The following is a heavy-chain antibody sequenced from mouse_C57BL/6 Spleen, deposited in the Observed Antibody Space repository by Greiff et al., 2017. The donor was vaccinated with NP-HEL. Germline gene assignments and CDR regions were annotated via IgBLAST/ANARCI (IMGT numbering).Heavy chain of an antibody. D-gene: IGHD1-1*01. Sequence: QVQLKQSGAELVKPGASVKISCKASGYAFSSYWMNWVKQRPGKGLEWIGQIYPGDGDTNYNGKFKGKATLTADKSSSTAYMQLSSLTSEDSAVYFCARRAITTVVFDYWGQGTTLTVSS. CDR1: GYAFSSYW. V-gene: IGHV1-80*01. CDR2: IYPGDGDT. J-gene: IGHJ2*01. CDR3: ARRAITTVVFDY.